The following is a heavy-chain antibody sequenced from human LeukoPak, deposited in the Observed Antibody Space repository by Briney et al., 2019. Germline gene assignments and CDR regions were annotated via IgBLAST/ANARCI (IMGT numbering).Heavy chain of an antibody. CDR2: ISGSGGST. D-gene: IGHD3-3*01. CDR1: GFTFSSYS. J-gene: IGHJ4*02. CDR3: AKDFRPSYYDFWSASDY. Sequence: GGSLRLSCAASGFTFSSYSMNWVRQAPGKGLGWVSAISGSGGSTYYADSVKGRFTISRVNSKNTLYLQMNSLRAEDTAVYYCAKDFRPSYYDFWSASDYWGQGTLVTVSS. V-gene: IGHV3-23*01.